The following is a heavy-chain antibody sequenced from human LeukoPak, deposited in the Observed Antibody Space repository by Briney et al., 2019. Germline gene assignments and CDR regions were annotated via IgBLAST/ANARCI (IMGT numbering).Heavy chain of an antibody. CDR3: ARARISGSSSP. V-gene: IGHV4-34*01. D-gene: IGHD1-26*01. Sequence: SETLSLTCAVYGGXFSGYYWSWIRQPPGKGLEWIGEINHSGSTNYNPSLKSRVTISVDTSKNQFSLKLSSVTAADTAVYYCARARISGSSSPWGQGTLVTVSS. J-gene: IGHJ5*02. CDR1: GGXFSGYY. CDR2: INHSGST.